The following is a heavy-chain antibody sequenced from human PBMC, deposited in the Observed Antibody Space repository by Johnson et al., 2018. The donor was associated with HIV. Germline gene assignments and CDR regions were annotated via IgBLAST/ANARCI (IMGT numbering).Heavy chain of an antibody. D-gene: IGHD1-26*01. Sequence: VQLVESGGGLVQPGGSLRLSCAASGFTFSSYWMSWVRQAPGKGLEWVANIKQDGSEKYNEDYVKGRFTIARDNAKNSLYLQMNSLRAEDPAVYYCAIDSPWELTAFDIWGQGTMVTVSS. V-gene: IGHV3-7*01. J-gene: IGHJ3*02. CDR1: GFTFSSYW. CDR3: AIDSPWELTAFDI. CDR2: IKQDGSEK.